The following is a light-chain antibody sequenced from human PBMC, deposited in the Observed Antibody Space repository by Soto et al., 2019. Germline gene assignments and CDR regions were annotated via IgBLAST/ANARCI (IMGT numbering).Light chain of an antibody. Sequence: IVLTQSPCTLSLSPGERATLSCRASQSVTSSYLAWWQQKPGQAPRLLIYGASSRATGIPDRFSGSGSGTDFTLTISRLEPEDFAVYFCQQYGSLPTTFGQGTKVDI. J-gene: IGKJ1*01. CDR3: QQYGSLPTT. CDR1: QSVTSSY. V-gene: IGKV3-20*01. CDR2: GAS.